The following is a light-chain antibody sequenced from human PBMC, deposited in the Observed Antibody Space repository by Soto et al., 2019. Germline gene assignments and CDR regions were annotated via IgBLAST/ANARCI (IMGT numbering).Light chain of an antibody. J-gene: IGKJ1*01. CDR1: QSVVKN. Sequence: IEMTESRGIQSVYPGERVTLSCRASQSVVKNLAWYQKRPGQAPRLLIYGASTRATGIPARFSGSGYGPEFTLTISSLQSEDFAIYYCQQYNNWPRTFGQGTKV. CDR3: QQYNNWPRT. V-gene: IGKV3-15*01. CDR2: GAS.